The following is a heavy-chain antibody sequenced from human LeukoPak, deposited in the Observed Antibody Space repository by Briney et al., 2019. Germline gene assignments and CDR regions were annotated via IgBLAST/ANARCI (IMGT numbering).Heavy chain of an antibody. CDR3: ASHYCGGDCSAGY. V-gene: IGHV1-69*04. Sequence: ASVKVSCKASGGTFSSYAISWVRQAPGQGLEWMGRIIPILGIANCAQKFQGRVTITADKSTSTAYMELSSLRSEDTAVYYCASHYCGGDCSAGYWGQGTLVTVSS. CDR2: IIPILGIA. CDR1: GGTFSSYA. J-gene: IGHJ4*02. D-gene: IGHD2-21*02.